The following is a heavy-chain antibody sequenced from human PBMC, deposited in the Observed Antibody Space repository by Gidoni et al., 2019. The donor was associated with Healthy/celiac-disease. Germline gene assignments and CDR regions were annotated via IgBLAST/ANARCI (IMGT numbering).Heavy chain of an antibody. CDR2: IYYSGST. Sequence: QVQLQESGPGLVKPSQTLSLTCTVSGGSISSGGYYWSWIRQHPGKGLEWIGYIYYSGSTYYNPSLKSRVTISVDTSKNQFSLKLSSVTAADTAVYYCARDRHGIHYYYGMDVWGQGTTVTVSS. J-gene: IGHJ6*02. CDR3: ARDRHGIHYYYGMDV. V-gene: IGHV4-31*03. CDR1: GGSISSGGYY.